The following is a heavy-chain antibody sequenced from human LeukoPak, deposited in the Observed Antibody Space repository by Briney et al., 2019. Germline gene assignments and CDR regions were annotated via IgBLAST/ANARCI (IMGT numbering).Heavy chain of an antibody. J-gene: IGHJ5*02. CDR3: AREGVVVPAAKRFDP. Sequence: SETLSLTCTVSGGSISSSSYYWGWIRQPPGKGLEWIGSIYYSGSTYYNPSLKSRVTISVDTSKNQFSLKLSSVTAADTAVYYCAREGVVVPAAKRFDPWGQGTLVTVSS. V-gene: IGHV4-39*07. D-gene: IGHD2-2*01. CDR1: GGSISSSSYY. CDR2: IYYSGST.